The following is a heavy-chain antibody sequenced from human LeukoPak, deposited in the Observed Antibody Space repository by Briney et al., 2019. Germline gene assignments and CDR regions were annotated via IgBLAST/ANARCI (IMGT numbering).Heavy chain of an antibody. CDR1: GGTISSGDYY. Sequence: SETLSLTCGVSGGTISSGDYYWTWIRQPPGKGLEWIGYIYKSGSTYYNPSLKNRLTMSVDTSKNQFSLKLSSVTAADTAVYYCARAPGASDYWGQGIVVTVSS. J-gene: IGHJ4*02. V-gene: IGHV4-30-4*01. CDR3: ARAPGASDY. CDR2: IYKSGST. D-gene: IGHD3-10*01.